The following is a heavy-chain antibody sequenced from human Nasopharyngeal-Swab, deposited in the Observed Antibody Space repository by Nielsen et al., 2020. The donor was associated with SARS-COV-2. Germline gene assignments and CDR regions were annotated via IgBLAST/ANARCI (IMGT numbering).Heavy chain of an antibody. J-gene: IGHJ6*03. CDR2: IYYSGAT. V-gene: IGHV4-39*01. CDR3: VRDNYYHYYMDV. D-gene: IGHD2-15*01. Sequence: RQAPGKGLEWIGSIYYSGATYYSPSLKSRLTISVDTSQNQFSLTVSSVPASDTAVYYCVRDNYYHYYMDVWGQGTTVTVSS.